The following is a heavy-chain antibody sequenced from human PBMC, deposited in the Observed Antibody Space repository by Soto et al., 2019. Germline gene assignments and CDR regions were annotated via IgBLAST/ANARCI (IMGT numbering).Heavy chain of an antibody. J-gene: IGHJ4*02. Sequence: EVQLLESGGNLVQPGGSLRLSCEASAFTFSNYGMSWVRQAPGKGLEWVSAISSGYTTFYADSVKGRFTISRDNSKSTLYLQMNSLRVEDTAIYYCAKENSGYEKWGQGTLVTVSS. V-gene: IGHV3-23*01. CDR1: AFTFSNYG. D-gene: IGHD5-12*01. CDR3: AKENSGYEK. CDR2: ISSGYTT.